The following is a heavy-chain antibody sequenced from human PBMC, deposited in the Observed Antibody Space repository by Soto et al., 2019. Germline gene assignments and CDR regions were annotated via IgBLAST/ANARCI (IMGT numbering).Heavy chain of an antibody. V-gene: IGHV1-2*02. J-gene: IGHJ6*02. CDR1: GYTFTAYH. CDR2: INPNSGGA. D-gene: IGHD1-26*01. CDR3: ARDYSGHGMDV. Sequence: ASVKVSCKTSGYTFTAYHIHWVRQAPGQGLEWMGWINPNSGGADYAQKFEGRVTMTRDTSISTVYMELSRLGSDDTALYYCARDYSGHGMDVWGQGTTVTVSS.